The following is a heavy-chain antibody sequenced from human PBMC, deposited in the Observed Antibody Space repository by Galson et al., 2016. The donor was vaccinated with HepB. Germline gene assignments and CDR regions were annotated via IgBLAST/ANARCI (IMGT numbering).Heavy chain of an antibody. CDR1: GYNFAGHW. V-gene: IGHV5-51*01. CDR3: ARHLSSLSPSRAMDV. J-gene: IGHJ6*02. Sequence: QSGAEVKKPGASLKISCKTSGYNFAGHWIGWVRQVPGKGLEWMGIIYPGDSETIYSPSFEGQVTISADKSITTAYVQWSSLMASDTAIYFCARHLSSLSPSRAMDVWGQGTTVTVSS. D-gene: IGHD2-2*01. CDR2: IYPGDSET.